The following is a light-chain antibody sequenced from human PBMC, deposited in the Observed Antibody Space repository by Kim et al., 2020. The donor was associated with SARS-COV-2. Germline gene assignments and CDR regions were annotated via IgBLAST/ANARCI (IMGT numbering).Light chain of an antibody. CDR1: QSVSSNY. Sequence: EIVLTQSPGTLSLSPGERSTLSCRASQSVSSNYLAWYQQKPGQAPSLLIYGASSRATGIPDRFSGSGSGTDFTLTITRLEPEDFAVYYCQQYSSSTATFGQGNKVEVK. CDR2: GAS. V-gene: IGKV3-20*01. CDR3: QQYSSSTAT. J-gene: IGKJ1*01.